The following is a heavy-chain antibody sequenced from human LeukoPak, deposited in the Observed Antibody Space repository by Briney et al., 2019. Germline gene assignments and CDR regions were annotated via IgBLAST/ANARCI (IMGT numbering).Heavy chain of an antibody. J-gene: IGHJ3*02. CDR2: INHSGST. V-gene: IGHV4-34*01. CDR1: GGSFSGYY. CDR3: ARADLEIDTFDI. D-gene: IGHD3-3*01. Sequence: SETLSLTCAVYGGSFSGYYWSWIRQPPGKGLEWIGEINHSGSTNYNPSLKSRVTISVDTSKNQFSLKLSSVTAADTAVYYCARADLEIDTFDIWGQGTMVTVSS.